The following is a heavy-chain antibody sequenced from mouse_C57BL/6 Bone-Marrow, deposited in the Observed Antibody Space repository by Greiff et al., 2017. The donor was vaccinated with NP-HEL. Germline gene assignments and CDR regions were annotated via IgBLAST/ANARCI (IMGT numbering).Heavy chain of an antibody. CDR2: IYPGDGDT. J-gene: IGHJ3*01. V-gene: IGHV1-80*01. CDR3: AREAY. Sequence: VQLQQSGAELVNPGASVKLSCKAFGYAFSNYWMNWVKQRPGQGLEWIGQIYPGDGDTNYNRKFKGKATLTADKSSSTVYMQLSSLTSEDSAVYFCAREAYWGQGTLVTVSA. CDR1: GYAFSNYW.